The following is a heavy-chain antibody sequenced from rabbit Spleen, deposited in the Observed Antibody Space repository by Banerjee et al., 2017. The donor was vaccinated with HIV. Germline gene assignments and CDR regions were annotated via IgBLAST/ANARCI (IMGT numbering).Heavy chain of an antibody. CDR1: GFDLSSYG. CDR2: IDPIFGTT. CDR3: VRGASSSGYYSL. J-gene: IGHJ4*01. D-gene: IGHD1-1*01. Sequence: QEQLVESGGGLVQPGGSLKLSCKVSGFDLSSYGMSWVRQAPGKGLEWIGYIDPIFGTTYYAPLVNGRFTISSHNDQNTLYLQLNSLTAADTATYFCVRGASSSGYYSLWGPGTLVTVS. V-gene: IGHV1S47*01.